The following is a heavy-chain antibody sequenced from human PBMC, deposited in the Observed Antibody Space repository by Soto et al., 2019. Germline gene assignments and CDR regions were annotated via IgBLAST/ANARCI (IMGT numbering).Heavy chain of an antibody. CDR1: GFTFSSYS. J-gene: IGHJ4*02. CDR3: AREDYDYIWGSYRYTGPIDY. V-gene: IGHV3-48*01. CDR2: ISSSSSTI. D-gene: IGHD3-16*02. Sequence: GGSQRLSYAASGFTFSSYSVNWVRQAPGKGLEWVSYISSSSSTIYYADSVKGRFTISRDNAKNSLYLQMNSLRAEDTAVYYCAREDYDYIWGSYRYTGPIDYWGQGTLVTVSS.